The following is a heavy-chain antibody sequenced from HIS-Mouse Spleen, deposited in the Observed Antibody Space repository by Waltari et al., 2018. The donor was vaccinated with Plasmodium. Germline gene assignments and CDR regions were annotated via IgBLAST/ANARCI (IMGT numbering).Heavy chain of an antibody. Sequence: QLQLQESGPGLVKPSETLSLTCPVSGGSTSSSSYYWGWIRQPPGKGLEWIGSIYYSGSTYYNPYLKSRVTISVDTSKNQFSLKLSSVTAADTAVYYCARRGGSYYYFDYWGQGTLVTVSS. D-gene: IGHD1-26*01. CDR2: IYYSGST. CDR3: ARRGGSYYYFDY. V-gene: IGHV4-39*01. CDR1: GGSTSSSSYY. J-gene: IGHJ4*02.